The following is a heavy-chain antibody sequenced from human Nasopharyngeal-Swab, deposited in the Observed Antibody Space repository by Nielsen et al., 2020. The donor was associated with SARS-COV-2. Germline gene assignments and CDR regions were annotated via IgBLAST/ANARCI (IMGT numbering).Heavy chain of an antibody. CDR3: ARGRIVIGWFGVDYYYYYMDV. D-gene: IGHD3-10*01. V-gene: IGHV1-8*01. CDR1: GYTFTSYD. Sequence: ASVKVSCKASGYTFTSYDINWVRQATGQGLEWMGWMNPNSGNTGYAQKFQGRVTMTRNTSISIAYMELSSLRSEDTAVYYCARGRIVIGWFGVDYYYYYMDVWGKGTTVTVSS. J-gene: IGHJ6*03. CDR2: MNPNSGNT.